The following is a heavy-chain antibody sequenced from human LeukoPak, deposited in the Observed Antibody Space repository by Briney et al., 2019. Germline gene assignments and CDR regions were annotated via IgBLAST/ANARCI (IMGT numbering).Heavy chain of an antibody. CDR2: ISYDGNNK. D-gene: IGHD6-13*01. J-gene: IGHJ4*02. Sequence: GGSLRLSCAASGFTFSSYGMHWVRQAPGKGLEWVAVISYDGNNKYYAESVKGRFTISRDNPKNTLYLQMNSLRAEDTAVYYCAKGVSSWCPPHFDYWGQGTLITVSS. CDR3: AKGVSSWCPPHFDY. CDR1: GFTFSSYG. V-gene: IGHV3-30*18.